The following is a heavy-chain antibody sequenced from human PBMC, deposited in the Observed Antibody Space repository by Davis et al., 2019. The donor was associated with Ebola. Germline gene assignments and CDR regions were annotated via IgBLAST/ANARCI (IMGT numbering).Heavy chain of an antibody. V-gene: IGHV3-7*01. Sequence: GSLRLSCVASGFTFGSYWMSWVRQAPGKGLEWVANINQDGSEKEYVDSVKGRFTISRDNAKNSLYLQMNSLRAEDTAVYYCARGDYYYYMDVWGKGTTVTVSS. CDR2: INQDGSEK. CDR3: ARGDYYYYMDV. CDR1: GFTFGSYW. J-gene: IGHJ6*03.